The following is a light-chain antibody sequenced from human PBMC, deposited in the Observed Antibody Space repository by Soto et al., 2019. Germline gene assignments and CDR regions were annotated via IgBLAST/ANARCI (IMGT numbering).Light chain of an antibody. J-gene: IGKJ1*01. CDR3: QQYNNWPRV. Sequence: EIVMTQSPATLSVSPGERATLSCRASQSVSSNLAWYQQKPGQAPRLPIYGASTRATGIPARFSGSGSGTEFTLTISSLQSEDFAVYYRQQYNNWPRVFGQGTKVDIK. V-gene: IGKV3-15*01. CDR2: GAS. CDR1: QSVSSN.